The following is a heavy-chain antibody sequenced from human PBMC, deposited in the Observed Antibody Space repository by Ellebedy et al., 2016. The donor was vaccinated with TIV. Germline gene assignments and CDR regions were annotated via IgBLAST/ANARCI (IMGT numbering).Heavy chain of an antibody. CDR2: ISNSGTDM. J-gene: IGHJ4*02. Sequence: GGSLRLSCAASGFTFSDYYLSWIRQAPGKGLEWISYISNSGTDMYYADSVKGRFTISRDNAKNSLSLQMNSLRAEDTAVYYCARLNGGVEYWGQGTLVTVSS. CDR1: GFTFSDYY. D-gene: IGHD4-23*01. V-gene: IGHV3-11*01. CDR3: ARLNGGVEY.